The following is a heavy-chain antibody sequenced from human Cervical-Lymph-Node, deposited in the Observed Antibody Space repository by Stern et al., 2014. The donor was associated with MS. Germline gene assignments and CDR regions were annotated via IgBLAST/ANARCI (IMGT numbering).Heavy chain of an antibody. CDR3: AVRYCSGGRCYSVPDV. J-gene: IGHJ6*02. D-gene: IGHD2-15*01. CDR2: XNPSGAT. V-gene: IGHV1-46*02. CDR1: EYTHNNYL. Sequence: VQLVQSGSEVKKPGASVKVSCKASEYTHNNYLIHWVRQAPGQRPDWMGVXNPSGATNYAQKVQDRVTMTTDASTSTFYMELSRLRSEDTAVYYCAVRYCSGGRCYSVPDVWGQGTTVIVSS.